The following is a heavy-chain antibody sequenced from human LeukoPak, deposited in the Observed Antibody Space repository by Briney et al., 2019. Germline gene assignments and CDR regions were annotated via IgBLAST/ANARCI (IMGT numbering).Heavy chain of an antibody. CDR1: GFTFSSYS. V-gene: IGHV3-21*01. CDR2: ISSSSSYI. D-gene: IGHD3-22*01. J-gene: IGHJ4*02. CDR3: AGAPTPGSSGYDY. Sequence: GGSLRLSCAASGFTFSSYSMNWVRQAPGKGLEWVSSISSSSSYIYYADSVKGRFTISRDNAKNSLYLQMNSLRAEDTAVYYCAGAPTPGSSGYDYWGQGTLVTVSS.